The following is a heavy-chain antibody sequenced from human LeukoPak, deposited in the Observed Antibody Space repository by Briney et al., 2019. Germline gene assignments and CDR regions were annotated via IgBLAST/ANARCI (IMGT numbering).Heavy chain of an antibody. Sequence: ASVKVSCKASGYTFTSYAMNWVRQAPGQGLEWMGWINTNTGNPTYAQGFTGRFVFSLDTSVSTAYLQISSLKAEDTAVYYCARAFHRRFYCGGDCYATPDWYFDLWGRGTLVTVSS. CDR2: INTNTGNP. D-gene: IGHD2-21*02. V-gene: IGHV7-4-1*02. J-gene: IGHJ2*01. CDR1: GYTFTSYA. CDR3: ARAFHRRFYCGGDCYATPDWYFDL.